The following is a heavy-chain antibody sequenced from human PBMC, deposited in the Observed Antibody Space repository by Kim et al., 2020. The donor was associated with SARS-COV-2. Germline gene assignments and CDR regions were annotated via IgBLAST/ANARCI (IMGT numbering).Heavy chain of an antibody. D-gene: IGHD3-16*01. CDR2: ISDSGGST. V-gene: IGHV3-23*01. CDR3: AKGARPEGEINY. J-gene: IGHJ4*02. Sequence: GGSLRLSCAASGFTFSSYAMSWVRQAPGKGPEWVSGISDSGGSTYYADSVKGRFTISRDNSKNTLYLQMNSLRADDRAVYYCAKGARPEGEINYWGQGTLVTVSS. CDR1: GFTFSSYA.